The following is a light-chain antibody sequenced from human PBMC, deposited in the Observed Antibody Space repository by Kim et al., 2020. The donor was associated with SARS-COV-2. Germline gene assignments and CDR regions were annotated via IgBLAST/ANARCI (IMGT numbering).Light chain of an antibody. Sequence: GQSSPSSCTGARSYVGGFIHVSWYPQHPGKATKLIIYDVNKRPSGASDRFAGSKSANTASLTISVLQAEDEAEYYCASFTSSTTWVFGGRTKLTVL. CDR3: ASFTSSTTWV. CDR1: RSYVGGFIH. CDR2: DVN. J-gene: IGLJ3*02. V-gene: IGLV2-14*04.